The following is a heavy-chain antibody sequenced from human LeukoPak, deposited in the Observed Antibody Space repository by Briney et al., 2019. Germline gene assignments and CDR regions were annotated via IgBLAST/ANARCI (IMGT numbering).Heavy chain of an antibody. Sequence: SETLSLTCTVSGGSISSGSYYWSWIRQPAGKGLEWIGRIYTSGSTNYNPSLKSRVTISVDTSKNQFSLKLSSVTAADTAVYYCARHALSWLPHLGGAFDIWGQGTMVTVSS. CDR1: GGSISSGSYY. CDR2: IYTSGST. D-gene: IGHD6-19*01. J-gene: IGHJ3*02. V-gene: IGHV4-61*02. CDR3: ARHALSWLPHLGGAFDI.